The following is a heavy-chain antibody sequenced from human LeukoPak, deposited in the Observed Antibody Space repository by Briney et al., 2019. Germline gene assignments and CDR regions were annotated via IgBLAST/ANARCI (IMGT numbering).Heavy chain of an antibody. Sequence: GRSLRLSCAASGFTFSSYGMHWVRRAPGKGLEWVAVISYDGSNKYYADSVKGRFAISRDNSKNTLYLQMNSLRAEDTAVYYCAKHFFDYWGQGTLVTVSS. CDR2: ISYDGSNK. CDR1: GFTFSSYG. CDR3: AKHFFDY. V-gene: IGHV3-30*18. D-gene: IGHD3-3*02. J-gene: IGHJ4*02.